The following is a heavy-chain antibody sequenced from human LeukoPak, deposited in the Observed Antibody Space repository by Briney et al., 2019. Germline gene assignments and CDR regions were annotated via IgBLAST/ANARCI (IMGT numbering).Heavy chain of an antibody. CDR3: ARVGRGHGMDV. D-gene: IGHD3-16*01. CDR1: GFTFSTYT. CDR2: IFSSGTYI. V-gene: IGHV3-21*01. Sequence: GGSLRLSCAASGFTFSTYTMNWVRQAPGKGLEWVSYIFSSGTYIYNADSVEGRFTISRDNAKNSLYLQMNSLRAEDTAVYYCARVGRGHGMDVWGQGTTVTVSS. J-gene: IGHJ6*02.